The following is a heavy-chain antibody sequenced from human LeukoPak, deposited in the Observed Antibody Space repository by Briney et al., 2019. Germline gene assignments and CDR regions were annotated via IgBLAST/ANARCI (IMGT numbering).Heavy chain of an antibody. Sequence: ASVKVSCKASGYTFTSYYMHWVRQAPGQGLEWMGIINPSGGSTSYAQKFQGRVTLTTDTSTSTAYMELRSLRSDDTAVYYCAXXXADYSHWLDPWGQGTLVTGSS. CDR1: GYTFTSYY. CDR2: INPSGGST. J-gene: IGHJ5*02. V-gene: IGHV1-46*01. D-gene: IGHD4-17*01. CDR3: AXXXADYSHWLDP.